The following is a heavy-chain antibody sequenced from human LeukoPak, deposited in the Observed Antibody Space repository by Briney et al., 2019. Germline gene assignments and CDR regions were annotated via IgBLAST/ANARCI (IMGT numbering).Heavy chain of an antibody. V-gene: IGHV3-30*02. Sequence: PGGSLRLSCAASGITFSSYGMHWVRQAPGKGLEWVAFIRYDGSNKYYADSVKGRFTISRDNSKNTLYLQMNSLRAEDTAVYYCAKDGYPKRVAAAGTLGYWGQGTLVTVSS. CDR3: AKDGYPKRVAAAGTLGY. CDR2: IRYDGSNK. D-gene: IGHD6-13*01. J-gene: IGHJ4*02. CDR1: GITFSSYG.